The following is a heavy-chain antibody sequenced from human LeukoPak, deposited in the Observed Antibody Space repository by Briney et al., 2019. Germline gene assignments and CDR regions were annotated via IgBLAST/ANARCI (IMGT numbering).Heavy chain of an antibody. CDR2: IYSSGST. Sequence: SETLSLTCRVSGVSISSGSNYWGWIRQPPGKTLEWIGSIYSSGSTYYNSSLKSRAIILIDTAKNHFSLNLSSVTAADTAVYCCARIIVLMVYATLGWFDPWGQGTLVTVSS. CDR3: ARIIVLMVYATLGWFDP. V-gene: IGHV4-39*07. CDR1: GVSISSGSNY. J-gene: IGHJ5*02. D-gene: IGHD2-8*01.